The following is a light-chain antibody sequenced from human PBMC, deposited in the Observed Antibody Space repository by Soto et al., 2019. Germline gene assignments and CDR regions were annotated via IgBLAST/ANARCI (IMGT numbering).Light chain of an antibody. Sequence: DIQMTQSPSSLSASVGDRVTITCRASQSISSYLNWYQQKPGKAPKLLIYAASSLQCGVPSRFSGSGSGTNFTLAISRLRPEDFATYYCQQSYSTPVTFGQGTKLEIK. CDR2: AAS. V-gene: IGKV1-39*01. CDR1: QSISSY. J-gene: IGKJ2*01. CDR3: QQSYSTPVT.